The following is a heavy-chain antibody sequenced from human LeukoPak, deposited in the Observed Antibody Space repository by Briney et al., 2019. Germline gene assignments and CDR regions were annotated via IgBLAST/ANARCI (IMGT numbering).Heavy chain of an antibody. CDR3: ANHGSSGYYGRGFFDY. J-gene: IGHJ4*02. D-gene: IGHD3-22*01. Sequence: GGSLRLSCAASGFTFSGYAMSWVRQAPGKGLEWVSAISGSGGSTYYADSVKGRFTISRDNSKNTLYLQMNSLRAEDTAVYYCANHGSSGYYGRGFFDYWGQGTLVTVSS. V-gene: IGHV3-23*01. CDR1: GFTFSGYA. CDR2: ISGSGGST.